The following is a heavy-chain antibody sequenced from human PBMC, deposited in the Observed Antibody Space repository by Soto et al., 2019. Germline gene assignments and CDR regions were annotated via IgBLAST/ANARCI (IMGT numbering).Heavy chain of an antibody. Sequence: QVQLVESGGGVVQPGRSLRLSCAASGFTFSSYARHWVRQAPGKGLEWVAVISYDGSNKYYADSVKGRFTISRDNSKNTLYLQMNSLRAEDTAVYYCAREINWGSTYYFDYWGQGTLVTVSS. J-gene: IGHJ4*02. CDR2: ISYDGSNK. CDR3: AREINWGSTYYFDY. CDR1: GFTFSSYA. D-gene: IGHD7-27*01. V-gene: IGHV3-30-3*01.